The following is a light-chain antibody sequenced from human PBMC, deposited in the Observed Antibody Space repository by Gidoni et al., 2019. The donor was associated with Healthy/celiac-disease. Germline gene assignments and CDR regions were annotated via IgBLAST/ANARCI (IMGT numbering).Light chain of an antibody. CDR2: AAS. J-gene: IGKJ2*01. CDR1: QGISSY. V-gene: IGKV1-9*01. CDR3: QQLNSYLSYT. Sequence: DIQLTQSPSFLSASVGDRVTITCQASQGISSYLAWYQQKPGKAPKLLIYAASTLQSGVPSRFSGSGSGTEFTLTISSLQPEDFATYYCQQLNSYLSYTFGQGTKLEIK.